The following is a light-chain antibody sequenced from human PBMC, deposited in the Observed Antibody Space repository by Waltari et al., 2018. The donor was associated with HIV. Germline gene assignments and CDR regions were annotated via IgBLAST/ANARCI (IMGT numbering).Light chain of an antibody. J-gene: IGKJ1*01. Sequence: DIQMNQSPSSVSASVVDRVNITCRAIQAIGSCLTWYQQRPGKAPNLVIYATSSLKSGVPERFSGSRSGTNFTLTISTLQPEDFATYFCQQAHSLPWTFGHGTKVEMK. V-gene: IGKV1-12*01. CDR2: ATS. CDR1: QAIGSC. CDR3: QQAHSLPWT.